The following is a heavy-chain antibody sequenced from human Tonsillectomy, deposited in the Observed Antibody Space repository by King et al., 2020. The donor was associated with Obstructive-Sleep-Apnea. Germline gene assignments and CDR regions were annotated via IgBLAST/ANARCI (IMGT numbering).Heavy chain of an antibody. D-gene: IGHD3-10*01. J-gene: IGHJ3*02. CDR3: AKENKHGVWFGDPGAFDI. CDR1: GFTFSSYG. CDR2: IRYDTSNK. Sequence: VQLVESGGGVVQPGGSLRLSCAASGFTFSSYGMHWVRQAPGKGLEWVAFIRYDTSNKYYADSVKGRFTISRDNSKNTLYLQMNSLRAEDTAVYYCAKENKHGVWFGDPGAFDIWGQGTMVTVSS. V-gene: IGHV3-30*02.